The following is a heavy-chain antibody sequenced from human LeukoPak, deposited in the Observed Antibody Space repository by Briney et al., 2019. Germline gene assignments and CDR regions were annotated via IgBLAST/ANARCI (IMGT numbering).Heavy chain of an antibody. CDR3: AKGNYYDSSAYNWFDP. D-gene: IGHD3-22*01. CDR2: ISGSGGST. Sequence: GGSLRLSCAASGFTFSSYSINWVRQAPGKGLEWVSAISGSGGSTYYAESVKGRFTISRDNSKNTLYVQMNSLRAEDTAVYYCAKGNYYDSSAYNWFDPWGQGTLVTVSS. CDR1: GFTFSSYS. V-gene: IGHV3-23*01. J-gene: IGHJ5*02.